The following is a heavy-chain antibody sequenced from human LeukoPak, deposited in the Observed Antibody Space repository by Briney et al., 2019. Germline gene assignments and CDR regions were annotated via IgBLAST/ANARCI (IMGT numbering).Heavy chain of an antibody. D-gene: IGHD2-2*01. J-gene: IGHJ6*03. CDR2: IKQEGCDK. Sequence: GGSLRLSCAASGFTFSSYWMSWVRQAPGKGLERVANIKQEGCDKYYVYSVKPRFTISRDNANNSLYLQMTSLRAEDTAVYYCARAIVVVPAAINYYYYYMDVWGKGTTVTVSS. CDR3: ARAIVVVPAAINYYYYYMDV. V-gene: IGHV3-7*01. CDR1: GFTFSSYW.